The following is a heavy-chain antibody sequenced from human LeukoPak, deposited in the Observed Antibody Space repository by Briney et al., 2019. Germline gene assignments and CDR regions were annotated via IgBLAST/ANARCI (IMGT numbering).Heavy chain of an antibody. J-gene: IGHJ4*02. CDR3: VRLYDDYTNGHFDS. CDR2: ITSSSSYI. Sequence: GGSLRLSCAASGFTFSSYSMNWVRQAPGKGLEWVSSITSSSSYIYYADSVKGRFTISRHNAKNSLYLQPNSLRAEDTAVYYCVRLYDDYTNGHFDSWGQGTLVTVSS. D-gene: IGHD4-11*01. V-gene: IGHV3-21*01. CDR1: GFTFSSYS.